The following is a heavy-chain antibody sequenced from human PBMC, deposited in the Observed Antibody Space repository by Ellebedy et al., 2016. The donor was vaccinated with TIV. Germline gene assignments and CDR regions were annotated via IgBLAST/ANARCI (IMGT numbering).Heavy chain of an antibody. CDR1: GFNFKKFG. D-gene: IGHD2-21*01. CDR3: ARDLILVCGGDCFSPFDS. J-gene: IGHJ4*02. CDR2: ISYDGSNT. Sequence: GESLKISXTASGFNFKKFGMHWVRQAPGKGLECVATISYDGSNTFHGDSVKGRFTISRDTSNNTLYLHMINLRAEDTAVYYCARDLILVCGGDCFSPFDSWGQGTLVTVSS. V-gene: IGHV3-30*03.